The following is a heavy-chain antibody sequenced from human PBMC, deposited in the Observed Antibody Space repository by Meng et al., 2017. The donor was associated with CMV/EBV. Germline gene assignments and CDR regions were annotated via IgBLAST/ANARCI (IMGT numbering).Heavy chain of an antibody. CDR3: ARGGGWSSSSDWGDYYYYGMDV. CDR1: GFTFSSYS. D-gene: IGHD6-6*01. Sequence: GGSLRLSCAASGFTFSSYSMNWVRQAPGKGLEWVSSISSSSSYIYYAASVKGRFTISRDNAKNSLYLQMNSLRAEDTAVYYCARGGGWSSSSDWGDYYYYGMDVWGQGTTVTVSS. CDR2: ISSSSSYI. J-gene: IGHJ6*02. V-gene: IGHV3-21*01.